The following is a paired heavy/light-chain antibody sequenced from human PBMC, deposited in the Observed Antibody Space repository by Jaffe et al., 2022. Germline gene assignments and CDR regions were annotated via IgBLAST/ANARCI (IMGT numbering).Heavy chain of an antibody. D-gene: IGHD3-16*01. CDR3: AKDHQIRLGEVVARVYGFDD. CDR2: ISGSGSST. J-gene: IGHJ3*01. Sequence: EVQLLESGGGLVPAGGSLRLSCAASGFTFSNFAVNWVRQAPGKGLEWVSTISGSGSSTYFADSVKGRFTISRDNSKNTLSLQMNSLRAEDTAVYYCAKDHQIRLGEVVARVYGFDDWGQGTMVTVSS. V-gene: IGHV3-23*01. CDR1: GFTFSNFA.
Light chain of an antibody. CDR2: EVS. Sequence: QSALTQPASVSGSPGQSITISCTGTSGDTGDYNYVSFYNYVSWYQHYPGKAPKLIIYEVSHRPSGVSNRFSGSKSGNTASLTISGLQTEDEADYYCSSYTSRDTFVFGTGTRVTVL. CDR1: SGDTGDYNYVSFYNY. CDR3: SSYTSRDTFV. V-gene: IGLV2-14*01. J-gene: IGLJ1*01.